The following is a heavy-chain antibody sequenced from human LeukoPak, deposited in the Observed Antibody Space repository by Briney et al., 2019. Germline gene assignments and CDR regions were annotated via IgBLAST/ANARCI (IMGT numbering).Heavy chain of an antibody. Sequence: GGSLRLSCAASGFTFSSYAMHWVRQAPGKGLEWVAVISLDGSDKYYADSVKGRFTISRDNSKNTLYLQMNSLRAEDTAVYYCARDHHSEIGVGANDYWGQGTLVTVSS. CDR1: GFTFSSYA. D-gene: IGHD1-26*01. V-gene: IGHV3-30-3*01. CDR2: ISLDGSDK. CDR3: ARDHHSEIGVGANDY. J-gene: IGHJ4*02.